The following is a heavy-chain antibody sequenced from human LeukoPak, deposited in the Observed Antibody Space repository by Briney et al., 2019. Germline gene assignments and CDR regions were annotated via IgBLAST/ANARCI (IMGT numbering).Heavy chain of an antibody. CDR1: GYTFTSYG. D-gene: IGHD2-15*01. V-gene: IGHV1-18*03. Sequence: ASVKVSCKASGYTFTSYGISWVRQAPGQGLEWMGWISAYNGNTNYAQKLQGRVTMTTDTSASTVYMELSSLRSGDMAVYYCARARYETRIWPKSRYDYYHYMDVWGKGTTVTVSS. CDR3: ARARYETRIWPKSRYDYYHYMDV. CDR2: ISAYNGNT. J-gene: IGHJ6*03.